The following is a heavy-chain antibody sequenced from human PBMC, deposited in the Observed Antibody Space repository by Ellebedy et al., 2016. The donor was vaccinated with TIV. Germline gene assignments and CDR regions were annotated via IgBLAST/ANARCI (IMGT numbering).Heavy chain of an antibody. Sequence: GESLKISCAASRFTFSAYWMSWVRQAPGKGLEWVANINGDGSKKYYGDSVKGRFTISRDNGKNSVYLQMNSLRTEDTALYYCARDGAYGDYSPVYYGMDVWGQGTTVTVSS. V-gene: IGHV3-7*03. D-gene: IGHD4-17*01. CDR3: ARDGAYGDYSPVYYGMDV. CDR1: RFTFSAYW. J-gene: IGHJ6*02. CDR2: INGDGSKK.